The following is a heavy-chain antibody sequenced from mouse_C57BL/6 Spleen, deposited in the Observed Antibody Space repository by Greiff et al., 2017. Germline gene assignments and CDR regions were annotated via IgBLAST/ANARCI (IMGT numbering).Heavy chain of an antibody. CDR3: ARWSPYAMDY. CDR2: IDPSDSET. CDR1: GYTFTSYW. Sequence: VQLQQPGAELVRPGSSVKLSCKASGYTFTSYWMHWVKQRPIQGLEWIGNIDPSDSETHYNQKFKDKATLTVDKSSSTAYMQLSSLTSEDSAVYYCARWSPYAMDYWGQGTSVTVSS. J-gene: IGHJ4*01. V-gene: IGHV1-52*01.